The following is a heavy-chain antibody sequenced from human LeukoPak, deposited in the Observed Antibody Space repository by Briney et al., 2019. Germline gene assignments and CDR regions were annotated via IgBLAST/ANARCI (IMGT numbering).Heavy chain of an antibody. V-gene: IGHV3-23*01. J-gene: IGHJ4*02. D-gene: IGHD3-16*01. CDR1: GFTFSSYA. CDR3: AKDTPRLADLGYYCND. Sequence: GGSLRLSCVASGFTFSSYAMSWVRQAPGKGLEWVSAISGSGGSTYYAASVKGRFTISRDNSKNTLYLQMNSLRADDTAVYYCAKDTPRLADLGYYCNDGGEGTLVIVCS. CDR2: ISGSGGST.